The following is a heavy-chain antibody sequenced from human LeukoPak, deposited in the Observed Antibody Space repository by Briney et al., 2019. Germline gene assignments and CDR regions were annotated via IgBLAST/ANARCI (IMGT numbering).Heavy chain of an antibody. D-gene: IGHD3-10*01. Sequence: PSETLSLTCAVYGGSFRGHYWTWIRQPPGKGLEWIGEVNHSGSTTYNPSLNNRVTISVDTSKNQFSLKLTSVTAADTAVYYCARPRYGSGSLDSWGQGTLVTVSS. CDR3: ARPRYGSGSLDS. CDR1: GGSFRGHY. CDR2: VNHSGST. V-gene: IGHV4-34*01. J-gene: IGHJ4*02.